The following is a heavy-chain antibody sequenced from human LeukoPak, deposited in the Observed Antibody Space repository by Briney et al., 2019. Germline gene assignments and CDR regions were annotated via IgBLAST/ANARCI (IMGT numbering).Heavy chain of an antibody. CDR2: INAGNGNT. CDR1: GGTFSSYA. Sequence: ASVKVSCKASGGTFSSYAISWVRQAPGQGLEWMGWINAGNGNTKYSQKFQGRVTITRDTSASTAYMELSSLRSEDTAVYYCARDVRAFDIWGQGTMVTVSS. CDR3: ARDVRAFDI. V-gene: IGHV1-3*01. J-gene: IGHJ3*02.